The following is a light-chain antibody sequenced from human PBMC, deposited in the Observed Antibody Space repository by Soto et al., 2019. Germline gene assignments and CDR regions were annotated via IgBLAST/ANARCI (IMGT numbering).Light chain of an antibody. V-gene: IGKV1-5*03. CDR2: KAS. CDR1: QSISSW. CDR3: QQYNSYWT. Sequence: DINITESPSALSASVGDRVSITCRASQSISSWLAWYQQKPGKAPKLLIYKASSLESGVPSRFSGSGSGTEFTLTISSLQPDDFATYYCQQYNSYWTFGQGTKVDI. J-gene: IGKJ1*01.